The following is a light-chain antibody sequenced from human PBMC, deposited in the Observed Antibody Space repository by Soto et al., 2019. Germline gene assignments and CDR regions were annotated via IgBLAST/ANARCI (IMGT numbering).Light chain of an antibody. CDR3: QQYYDRHSIT. V-gene: IGKV1-33*01. CDR2: DAS. CDR1: QDIANY. J-gene: IGKJ5*01. Sequence: DIQMTQSPSSLSASVGDRVTITCQASQDIANYLNWYQQRPGKAPKLLIYDASSLETGVPSRFSGSVSGTDFTFTISSLQPEDIATYYCQQYYDRHSITFGQGTRLEIK.